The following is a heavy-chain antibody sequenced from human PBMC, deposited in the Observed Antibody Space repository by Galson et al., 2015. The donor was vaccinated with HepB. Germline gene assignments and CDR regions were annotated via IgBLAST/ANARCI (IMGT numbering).Heavy chain of an antibody. J-gene: IGHJ5*02. CDR3: TRAYYYGSGSYYVNWFDP. CDR2: ISVYNGNT. Sequence: SVKVSCKASGYTFNTYGISWVRQAPGQGLEWMGWISVYNGNTYYAQKFQGRVTMTTDTATATVYMELRSLISDDTAVYYCTRAYYYGSGSYYVNWFDPWGQGTLVIVSS. D-gene: IGHD3-10*01. CDR1: GYTFNTYG. V-gene: IGHV1-18*01.